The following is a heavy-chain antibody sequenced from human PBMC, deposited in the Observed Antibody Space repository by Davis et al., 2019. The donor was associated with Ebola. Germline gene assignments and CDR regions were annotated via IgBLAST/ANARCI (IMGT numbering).Heavy chain of an antibody. J-gene: IGHJ5*02. CDR2: ISTDGGST. CDR1: GFTFSSYV. V-gene: IGHV3-64*01. CDR3: ARGGSTIAVPNTFDR. Sequence: PGGSLRLSCAASGFTFSSYVMHWVRQAPGKGLEYVSGISTDGGSTYYANSVKGRLTISRDNSKNTLYLHMGSLRGDDMGVYYCARGGSTIAVPNTFDRWGQGTLVTVSS. D-gene: IGHD6-19*01.